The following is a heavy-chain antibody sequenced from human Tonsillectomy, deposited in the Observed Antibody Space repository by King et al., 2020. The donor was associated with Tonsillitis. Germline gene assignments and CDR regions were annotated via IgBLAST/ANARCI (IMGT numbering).Heavy chain of an antibody. D-gene: IGHD3-22*01. V-gene: IGHV3-21*01. CDR1: EFIFSTYT. Sequence: VQLVESGGGLVKPGGSLRLSCAASEFIFSTYTMNWVRQAPGKGLEWVSSIGSSGGYIYYADSVKGRFTITRDNAENSLYLQMNSLRAEDTAVYYRARVKKYYYDSSGYPLDTFDIWGQGTMVTVSS. CDR3: ARVKKYYYDSSGYPLDTFDI. CDR2: IGSSGGYI. J-gene: IGHJ3*02.